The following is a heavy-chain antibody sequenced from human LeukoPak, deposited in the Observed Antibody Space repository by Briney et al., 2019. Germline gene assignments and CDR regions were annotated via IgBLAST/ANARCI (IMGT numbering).Heavy chain of an antibody. V-gene: IGHV1-2*02. Sequence: GASVKVSCKASGYTFTGYYMHWVRQAPGQGLEWMGWINPNSGGENYAQKFQGRVTMTRDTSISTAYMELSRLRSDDTAVYYCARGSYSSSWYKFDPWGQGTLVTVPP. J-gene: IGHJ5*02. CDR2: INPNSGGE. CDR1: GYTFTGYY. CDR3: ARGSYSSSWYKFDP. D-gene: IGHD6-13*01.